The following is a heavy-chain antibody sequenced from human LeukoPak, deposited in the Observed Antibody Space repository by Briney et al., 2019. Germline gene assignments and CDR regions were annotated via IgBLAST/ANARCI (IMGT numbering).Heavy chain of an antibody. Sequence: GASVKVSCKASGYIFDRYDINWVRQATGKGLEWMGWMNPKTGNTGFAQTFQGRVNMTSDTPMTTAYMELNNLKSEDTAVYYCVRARYSSAWFDSWGHGALVIVS. D-gene: IGHD6-25*01. V-gene: IGHV1-8*01. CDR1: GYIFDRYD. CDR2: MNPKTGNT. CDR3: VRARYSSAWFDS. J-gene: IGHJ5*01.